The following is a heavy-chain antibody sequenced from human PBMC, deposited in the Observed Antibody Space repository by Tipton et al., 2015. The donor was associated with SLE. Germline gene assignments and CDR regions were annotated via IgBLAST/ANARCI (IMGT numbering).Heavy chain of an antibody. CDR3: ARIVYYYDSSGYYSKSPFYWYFDL. J-gene: IGHJ2*01. Sequence: TLSLTCTVSGGSISSHYWSWIRQPPGKGLEWIGYIYYSGSTNYNPSLKSRVTISVDTSKNQFSLKLSSVTAADTAVYYCARIVYYYDSSGYYSKSPFYWYFDLWGRGTLVTVSS. D-gene: IGHD3-22*01. V-gene: IGHV4-59*11. CDR2: IYYSGST. CDR1: GGSISSHY.